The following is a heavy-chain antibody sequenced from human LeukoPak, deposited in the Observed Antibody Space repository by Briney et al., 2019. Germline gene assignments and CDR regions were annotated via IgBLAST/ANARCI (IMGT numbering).Heavy chain of an antibody. CDR3: AKDNGPDYYDSSGYYDPYYMDV. D-gene: IGHD3-22*01. CDR1: GFTFSSYG. V-gene: IGHV3-30*02. Sequence: GGSLRLSCAASGFTFSSYGMHWVRQAPGKGLEWVAFMRYDGSNKYYADSVKGRFTISRDNSKNTLYVQMNSLRAEDTAVYYCAKDNGPDYYDSSGYYDPYYMDVWGKGTTVTVSS. CDR2: MRYDGSNK. J-gene: IGHJ6*03.